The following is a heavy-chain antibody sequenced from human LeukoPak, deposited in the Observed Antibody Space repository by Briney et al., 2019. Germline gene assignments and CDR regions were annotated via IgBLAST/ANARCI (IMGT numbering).Heavy chain of an antibody. D-gene: IGHD3-3*01. CDR1: GFTFTSYG. Sequence: GGSLRLSCVASGFTFTSYGMNWVRQAPGKGLEWVSSASGRGTYTYYADSVKGRFTISRDTSKNILYLQMDSLRAEDTAVYYCANWETKAGNFWSGGYFDFWGQGTLVTVSS. CDR2: ASGRGTYT. V-gene: IGHV3-23*01. J-gene: IGHJ4*02. CDR3: ANWETKAGNFWSGGYFDF.